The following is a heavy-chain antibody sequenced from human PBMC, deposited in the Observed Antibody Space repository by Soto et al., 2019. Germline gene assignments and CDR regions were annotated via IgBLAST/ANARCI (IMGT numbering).Heavy chain of an antibody. V-gene: IGHV4-31*03. CDR1: GGSISSGGYY. CDR2: IYYSGST. D-gene: IGHD3-22*01. CDR3: ARTSTYYYDSSGSPGPNWFDP. J-gene: IGHJ5*02. Sequence: PSETLSLTCTVSGGSISSGGYYWSWIRQHPGKGLEWIGYIYYSGSTYYNPSLKSRVTISVDTSKNQFSLKLSSVTAADTAVYYCARTSTYYYDSSGSPGPNWFDPWGQGPLVTVSS.